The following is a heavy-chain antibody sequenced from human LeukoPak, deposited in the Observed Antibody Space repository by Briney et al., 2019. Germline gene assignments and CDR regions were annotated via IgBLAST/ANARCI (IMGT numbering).Heavy chain of an antibody. CDR1: GFTFSSYA. CDR3: AKGAGTAVEWLLYRCYFDY. CDR2: ISGSGGST. D-gene: IGHD3-3*01. Sequence: GGSLRLSCAASGFTFSSYAMSWVRQAPGKGLEWVSAISGSGGSTYYADSVKGRFTISRGNSKNTLYLQMNSLRAEDTAVYYCAKGAGTAVEWLLYRCYFDYWGQGTLVTVSS. J-gene: IGHJ4*02. V-gene: IGHV3-23*01.